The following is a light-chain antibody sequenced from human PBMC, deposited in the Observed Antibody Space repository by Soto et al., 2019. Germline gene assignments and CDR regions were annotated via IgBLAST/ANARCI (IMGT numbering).Light chain of an antibody. J-gene: IGKJ2*01. CDR1: QSVSSSY. CDR3: QQYGNSPPNT. CDR2: GAS. Sequence: EIVLTQSPGTLSLSPGERATLSCRASQSVSSSYLAWYQQKPGQAPRVLIYGASSRATGIPDRFSGSGSGTEFTLTISRLEPEDFAAYFCQQYGNSPPNTFGQGTKVEIK. V-gene: IGKV3-20*01.